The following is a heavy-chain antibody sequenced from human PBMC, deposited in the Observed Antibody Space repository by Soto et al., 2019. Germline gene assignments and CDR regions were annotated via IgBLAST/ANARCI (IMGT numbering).Heavy chain of an antibody. CDR2: IYYTGST. J-gene: IGHJ4*02. Sequence: SETLSLTCTVSGGSISRGGYYWSWVRQHPGKGLEWIGYIYYTGSTYYNPSLKSRVTISLDTSKNQFSLRLSSVTAADTAVYYCARDREQYYDDVWGSYRYFDYWGQGTLVTVSS. D-gene: IGHD3-16*02. CDR3: ARDREQYYDDVWGSYRYFDY. CDR1: GGSISRGGYY. V-gene: IGHV4-31*03.